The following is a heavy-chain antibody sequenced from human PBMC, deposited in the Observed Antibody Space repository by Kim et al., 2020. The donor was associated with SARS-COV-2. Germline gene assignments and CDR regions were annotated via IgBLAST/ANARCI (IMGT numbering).Heavy chain of an antibody. J-gene: IGHJ4*02. Sequence: GGSLRLSCAASGFTFSGYWMNWVRQAPGKGLEWVANIKQDGSETYYVDSVKGRFTISRDNAKNSRYLHMNSLRAEDTAVYYCARVRYSSSPGRSDYWGQGTLVTVSS. CDR3: ARVRYSSSPGRSDY. D-gene: IGHD6-6*01. CDR1: GFTFSGYW. V-gene: IGHV3-7*01. CDR2: IKQDGSET.